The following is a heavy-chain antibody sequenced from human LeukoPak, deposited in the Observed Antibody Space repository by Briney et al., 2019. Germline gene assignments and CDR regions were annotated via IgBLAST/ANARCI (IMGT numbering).Heavy chain of an antibody. Sequence: ASVKLSCKASGYTFTTYDINWVRQATGQRLEWMGWMNPNSGNTGYAHKFQGRVTMTRNTAISTAYMELSSLRSDDTAVYFCARVAGPIDYWGQGTLVTVSS. CDR3: ARVAGPIDY. V-gene: IGHV1-8*01. J-gene: IGHJ4*02. CDR1: GYTFTTYD. D-gene: IGHD2-15*01. CDR2: MNPNSGNT.